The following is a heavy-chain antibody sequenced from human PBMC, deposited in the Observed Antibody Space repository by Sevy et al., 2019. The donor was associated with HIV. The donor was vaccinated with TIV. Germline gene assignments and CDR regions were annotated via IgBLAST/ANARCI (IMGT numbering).Heavy chain of an antibody. CDR3: ARAVEHHSDSSAWDWYFDL. J-gene: IGHJ2*01. Sequence: GGSLRLSCAASGFTVSGNYMSWVRQAPGKGLEWVSGIFSGGNTHFADSVKGRFTISRDNTKNTLSLQMISLSAEDTAVYYLARAVEHHSDSSAWDWYFDLWGRGTLVTVSS. D-gene: IGHD3-22*01. V-gene: IGHV3-66*01. CDR1: GFTVSGNY. CDR2: IFSGGNT.